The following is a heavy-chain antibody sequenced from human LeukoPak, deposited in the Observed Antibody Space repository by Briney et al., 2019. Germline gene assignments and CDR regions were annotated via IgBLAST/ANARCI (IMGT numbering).Heavy chain of an antibody. Sequence: PGGSLRLSCTASGFIFGDYAMHWVRQAPGKGLQWVAVISYDENKKHYADSVKGRLTISRDNSTRTLYLQMSSLRIEDTAVYYCARESDAFDLWGQGTMVTVSS. V-gene: IGHV3-30*04. CDR2: ISYDENKK. CDR3: ARESDAFDL. J-gene: IGHJ3*01. CDR1: GFIFGDYA.